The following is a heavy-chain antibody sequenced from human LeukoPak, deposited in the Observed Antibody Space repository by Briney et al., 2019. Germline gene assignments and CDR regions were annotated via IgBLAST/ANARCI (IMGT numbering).Heavy chain of an antibody. J-gene: IGHJ4*02. Sequence: GGSLRLSCAASGFSFSDYFMAWVRQAPGKGLEWISYVSSDSKTKYYADSVKGRFAISRDNAKHSLYLQMNNLRADDTAVYYCARVQWLVTYSFDSWGQGTLVTVSS. CDR2: VSSDSKTK. CDR3: ARVQWLVTYSFDS. D-gene: IGHD6-19*01. V-gene: IGHV3-11*01. CDR1: GFSFSDYF.